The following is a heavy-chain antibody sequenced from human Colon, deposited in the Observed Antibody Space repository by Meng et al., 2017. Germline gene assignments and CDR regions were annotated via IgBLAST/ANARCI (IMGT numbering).Heavy chain of an antibody. V-gene: IGHV6-1*01. D-gene: IGHD3-16*02. CDR1: GDSVSSKTAV. J-gene: IGHJ4*02. CDR3: TRGLEFYRFEY. CDR2: TYYRAKWNH. Sequence: QVQRQQSGPGLVKPSQTLSLTCAISGDSVSSKTAVWNWIRQSPSRGLEWLGRTYYRAKWNHDYAESLRGRITINPDTSNNQISLQLNSVTPEDTAVYYCTRGLEFYRFEYWGQGTLVTVSS.